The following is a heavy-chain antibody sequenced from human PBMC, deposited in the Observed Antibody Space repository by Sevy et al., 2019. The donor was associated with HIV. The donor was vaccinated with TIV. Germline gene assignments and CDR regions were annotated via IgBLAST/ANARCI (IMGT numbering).Heavy chain of an antibody. V-gene: IGHV1-69*13. J-gene: IGHJ3*02. CDR3: ASTDYYDSSGYYLYAFDM. CDR1: GGTFNSYA. D-gene: IGHD3-22*01. CDR2: IIPIFGTT. Sequence: ASVTVSCKASGGTFNSYAISWVRQAPGQGLEWMGGIIPIFGTTNYGHKFQGRVTITADESTSTAYIELSSLRSEDTAVYYCASTDYYDSSGYYLYAFDMWGQGTMVTVSS.